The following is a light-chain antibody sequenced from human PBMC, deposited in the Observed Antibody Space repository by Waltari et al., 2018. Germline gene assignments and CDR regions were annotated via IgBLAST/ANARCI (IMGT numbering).Light chain of an antibody. CDR3: QKYGSLPAT. CDR1: QSISKY. CDR2: DAS. V-gene: IGKV3-20*01. J-gene: IGKJ1*01. Sequence: EIMLTKSPGTRSLPPGERATLSCRASQSISKYLAWYQHKPGQPPRLLIYDASSRATGIPDRFSGSGSGTDFSLTISRLEPEDFAVYYCQKYGSLPATFGQGTKVEIK.